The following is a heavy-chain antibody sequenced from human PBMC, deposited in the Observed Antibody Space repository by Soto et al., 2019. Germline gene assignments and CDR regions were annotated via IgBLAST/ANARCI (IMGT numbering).Heavy chain of an antibody. J-gene: IGHJ4*02. CDR2: ISGSGGST. CDR1: GFTFSSYA. Sequence: EVQLLESGGGLVQPGGSLRLSCAASGFTFSSYAMNWVRQAPGKGLEWVSAISGSGGSTYYADSVKGRFTISRDNSKNPLYRQMNSLRAEDTAVYYCAKGVEVPAAPFDYWGQGTLVTVSS. CDR3: AKGVEVPAAPFDY. D-gene: IGHD2-2*01. V-gene: IGHV3-23*01.